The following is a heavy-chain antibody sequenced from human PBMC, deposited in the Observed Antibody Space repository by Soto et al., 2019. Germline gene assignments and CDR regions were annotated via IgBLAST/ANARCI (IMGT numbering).Heavy chain of an antibody. J-gene: IGHJ4*02. V-gene: IGHV1-69*17. Sequence: QVRLVQSGAEVKKPGSSVKVSCKVSGGTFNSFPISWVRLAPGQGLEWMGEIVPVFGIANYAQEFLGRVNITADRASTTSYMELSSLRSDDTAVYYCTKEKKSRAQECALDFWGQGTLVTVSS. CDR2: IVPVFGIA. CDR1: GGTFNSFP. CDR3: TKEKKSRAQECALDF.